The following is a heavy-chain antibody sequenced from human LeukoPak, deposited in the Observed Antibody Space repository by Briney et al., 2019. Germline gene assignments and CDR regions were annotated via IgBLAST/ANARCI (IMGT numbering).Heavy chain of an antibody. CDR1: GFTFSSYA. Sequence: GGSLRLSCAASGFTFSSYAMSWVRQAPGKGLEWFSTITGGGDITKYADSVKGRFTISRDAPKNTLYLQMNSLRADDTAVYYCARDRRPWYFDLWGRGTLVTVSS. J-gene: IGHJ2*01. CDR3: ARDRRPWYFDL. V-gene: IGHV3-23*01. D-gene: IGHD6-6*01. CDR2: ITGGGDIT.